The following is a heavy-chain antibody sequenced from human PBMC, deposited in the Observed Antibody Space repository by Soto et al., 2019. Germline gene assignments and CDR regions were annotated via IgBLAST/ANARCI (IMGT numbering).Heavy chain of an antibody. CDR3: ASRDSGYDVGMDV. J-gene: IGHJ6*02. D-gene: IGHD5-12*01. Sequence: PGESLKISCKGSGYSFTSYWIGCVRQMPGKGLEWMGIIYPGDSDTRYSPSFQGQVTISADKSISTAYLQWSSLKASDTAMYYCASRDSGYDVGMDVWGQGTTVTVSS. V-gene: IGHV5-51*01. CDR2: IYPGDSDT. CDR1: GYSFTSYW.